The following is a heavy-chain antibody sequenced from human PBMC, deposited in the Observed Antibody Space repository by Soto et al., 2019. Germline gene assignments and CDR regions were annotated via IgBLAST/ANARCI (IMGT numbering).Heavy chain of an antibody. V-gene: IGHV3-30*18. CDR2: ISYDGSNK. Sequence: QVQLVESGGGVVQPGRSLRLSCAASGFTFSSYGMHWVRQAPGKGLEWVAVISYDGSNKYYADSLKGRFTLSRDNSKNTLYPQMYILSAVDTAVYYCAKVVGYCSGPSFYYYYYYGIDVWGQVTTVTVSS. CDR3: AKVVGYCSGPSFYYYYYYGIDV. J-gene: IGHJ6*02. CDR1: GFTFSSYG. D-gene: IGHD2-15*01.